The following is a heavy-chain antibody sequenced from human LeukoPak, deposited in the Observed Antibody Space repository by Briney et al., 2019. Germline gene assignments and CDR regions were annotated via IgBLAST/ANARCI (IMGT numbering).Heavy chain of an antibody. CDR2: TNRDDSDT. V-gene: IGHV3-74*01. CDR3: ARSANYFDTSGQDN. J-gene: IGHJ4*02. Sequence: PGGSLRLSCAASGFTFSGYWMHWVRQAPGKGLVWVSRTNRDDSDTSYADSVKGRFTISRDKAKSTLYLQMNSLRVEDTAVYYCARSANYFDTSGQDNWGQGTLGTLSS. D-gene: IGHD3-22*01. CDR1: GFTFSGYW.